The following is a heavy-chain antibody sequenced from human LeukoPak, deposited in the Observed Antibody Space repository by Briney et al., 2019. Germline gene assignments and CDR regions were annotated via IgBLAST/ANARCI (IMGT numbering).Heavy chain of an antibody. V-gene: IGHV1-2*06. CDR3: ARVPRETALVDY. J-gene: IGHJ4*02. D-gene: IGHD5-18*01. Sequence: EASVTVSCKASGYSFTGYYMHWVRQAPGQGLEWMGRINPNSGGTNYAQKFQGRVTMTRDTSISTAYMELSRLRSNDTAVYYCARVPRETALVDYWGQRTLFTVSS. CDR2: INPNSGGT. CDR1: GYSFTGYY.